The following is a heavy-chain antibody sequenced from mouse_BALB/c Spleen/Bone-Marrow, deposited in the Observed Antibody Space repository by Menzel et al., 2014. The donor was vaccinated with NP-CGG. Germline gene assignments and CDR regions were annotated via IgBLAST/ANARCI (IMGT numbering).Heavy chain of an antibody. V-gene: IGHV14-3*02. CDR3: ARPIFL. Sequence: VQLQQSGAELVKPGASVKSSCTASGFNIKDTYMHWVKQRPEQGLEWIGRIDPANGNTKYNPKFQGKATITADTSSNXAYLQLSSLTSEDTAVYYCARPIFLWGQGTSVTVSS. CDR1: GFNIKDTY. CDR2: IDPANGNT. J-gene: IGHJ4*01.